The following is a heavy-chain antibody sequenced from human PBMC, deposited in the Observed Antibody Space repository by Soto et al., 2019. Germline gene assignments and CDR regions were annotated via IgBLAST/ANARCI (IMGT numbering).Heavy chain of an antibody. CDR2: IYYSGST. V-gene: IGHV4-59*01. CDR1: GGSSSSYY. CDR3: ARIYRYDFWSGYSGNWFDP. J-gene: IGHJ5*02. Sequence: SETLSLTCTVSGGSSSSYYWSWIRQPPGKGLEWIGYIYYSGSTNYNPSLKSRVTISVDTSKNQFSLKLSSVTAADTAVYYCARIYRYDFWSGYSGNWFDPWGQGTLVTVSS. D-gene: IGHD3-3*01.